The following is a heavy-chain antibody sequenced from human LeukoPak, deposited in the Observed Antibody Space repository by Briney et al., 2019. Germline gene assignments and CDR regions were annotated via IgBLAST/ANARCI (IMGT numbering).Heavy chain of an antibody. CDR2: ITYDGSSK. V-gene: IGHV3-30-3*01. J-gene: IGHJ2*01. D-gene: IGHD4-23*01. Sequence: GGSLRLSCAASGFIFSSYALHWVRQTPGKGLEWVADITYDGSSKYYAESVKGRFTISRDNSKNTLYLQMNSLRAEDTAVYYCARSYGGNSANWYFDLWGRGTLVTVSS. CDR1: GFIFSSYA. CDR3: ARSYGGNSANWYFDL.